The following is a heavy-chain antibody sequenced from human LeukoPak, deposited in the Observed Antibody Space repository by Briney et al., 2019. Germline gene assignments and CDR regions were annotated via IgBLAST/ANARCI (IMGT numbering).Heavy chain of an antibody. CDR3: ARRSRSSWLVGSYFDY. D-gene: IGHD6-19*01. V-gene: IGHV4-4*02. Sequence: PSGTLSLTCAVSGGSISSSNWWSWVRPPPGKGLEWIGEIYHSGSTDYNPSLKSRVTISVDKSKNQFSLKLSSVTAADTAVYYCARRSRSSWLVGSYFDYWGQGTLVTVSS. CDR1: GGSISSSNW. J-gene: IGHJ4*02. CDR2: IYHSGST.